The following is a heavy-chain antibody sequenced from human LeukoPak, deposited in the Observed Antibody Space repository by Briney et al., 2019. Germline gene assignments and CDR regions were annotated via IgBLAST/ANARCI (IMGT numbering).Heavy chain of an antibody. CDR2: ISAYNGNT. Sequence: GASVKVSCKASGYTFTSYGISWVRQAPGQGLEWMGWISAYNGNTNYAQKLQGRVTMTTDTSTSTAYMELRSLRSDDTAVYYCARDWRVDIVATTPYYFDYWGQGTMVTVSS. CDR3: ARDWRVDIVATTPYYFDY. CDR1: GYTFTSYG. V-gene: IGHV1-18*01. J-gene: IGHJ4*02. D-gene: IGHD5-12*01.